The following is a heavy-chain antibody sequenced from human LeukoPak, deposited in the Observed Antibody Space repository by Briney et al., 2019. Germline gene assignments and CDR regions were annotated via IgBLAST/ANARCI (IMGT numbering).Heavy chain of an antibody. D-gene: IGHD3-3*01. CDR2: ISGSGGST. CDR3: ATKGRGSTIFGVVIKNWFDP. Sequence: GGSLRLSCAASGFTFSSYAMSWVRQAPGKGLEWVSAISGSGGSTYYADSVKGRFTISRDNPKNTLYLQMNSLRAEDTAVYYCATKGRGSTIFGVVIKNWFDPWGQGTLVTVSS. V-gene: IGHV3-23*01. CDR1: GFTFSSYA. J-gene: IGHJ5*02.